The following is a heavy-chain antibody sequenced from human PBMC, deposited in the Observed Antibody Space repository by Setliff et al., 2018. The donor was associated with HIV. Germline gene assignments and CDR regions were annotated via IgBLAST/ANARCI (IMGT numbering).Heavy chain of an antibody. CDR2: ISAYNGNT. J-gene: IGHJ4*02. CDR1: GYTFTSYG. Sequence: GASVKVSCKASGYTFTSYGMSWVRRAPGQGLEWMGWISAYNGNTHYAQKLQGRVTMTTDTSTSTAYMELRSLRSDDTAVYYCARDYYGSGSYFILDYWGPGTLVTVSS. D-gene: IGHD3-10*01. V-gene: IGHV1-18*01. CDR3: ARDYYGSGSYFILDY.